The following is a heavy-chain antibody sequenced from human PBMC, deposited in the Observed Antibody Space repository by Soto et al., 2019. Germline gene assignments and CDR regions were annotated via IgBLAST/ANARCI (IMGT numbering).Heavy chain of an antibody. D-gene: IGHD1-26*01. CDR2: ISAHNGNT. Sequence: QVQLVQSGAEVRKPGASVKVSCKASGYTFTSYGLTWVRQAPGQGLEWMGWISAHNGNTNYAQKLQGRVTMTTDTXXSTAYVELRSLRSDDPAVYYCASSREGGSGRYFDYWGQGTLVTVSS. CDR1: GYTFTSYG. J-gene: IGHJ4*02. CDR3: ASSREGGSGRYFDY. V-gene: IGHV1-18*01.